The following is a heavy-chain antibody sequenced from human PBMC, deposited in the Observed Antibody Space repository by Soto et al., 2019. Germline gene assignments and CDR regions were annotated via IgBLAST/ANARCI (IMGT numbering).Heavy chain of an antibody. CDR2: TYYRSKWYN. CDR3: AREVPYYDFWSGYPRFDP. J-gene: IGHJ5*02. CDR1: GDRVSSNSAA. Sequence: SQTLSLTCAISGDRVSSNSAAWNWIRQSPSRGLEWLGRTYYRSKWYNDYAVSVKSRITINPDTSKNQFSLQLNSVTPEDTAVYYCAREVPYYDFWSGYPRFDPWGQGTLVTVSS. V-gene: IGHV6-1*01. D-gene: IGHD3-3*01.